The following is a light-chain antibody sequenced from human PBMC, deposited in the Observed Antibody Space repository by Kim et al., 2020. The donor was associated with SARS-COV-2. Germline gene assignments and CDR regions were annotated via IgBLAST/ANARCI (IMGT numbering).Light chain of an antibody. CDR2: RAS. CDR3: QQMDRSPLT. CDR1: QDIGHY. V-gene: IGKV1-9*01. Sequence: SAPAADNVTIACRASQDIGHYLAWYRQKPGKAPEVLLYRASTLQSGVPSRFSGSGSGTEFTLTISSLQAEDFTTYYCQQMDRSPLTFGGGTKVEI. J-gene: IGKJ4*01.